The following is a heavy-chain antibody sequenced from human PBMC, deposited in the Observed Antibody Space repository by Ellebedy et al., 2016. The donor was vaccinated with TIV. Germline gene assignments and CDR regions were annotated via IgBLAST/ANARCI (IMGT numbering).Heavy chain of an antibody. CDR2: INSDGSST. CDR1: GFTFSSYW. CDR3: ARGYSSSSWGPWTDAFDI. V-gene: IGHV3-74*01. Sequence: GESLKISCAASGFTFSSYWMHWVRQAPGKGLVWVSRINSDGSSTSYADSVKGRFTISRDNAKNTLYLQMNSLRAEDTAVYYCARGYSSSSWGPWTDAFDIWGQGTMVTVSS. J-gene: IGHJ3*02. D-gene: IGHD6-6*01.